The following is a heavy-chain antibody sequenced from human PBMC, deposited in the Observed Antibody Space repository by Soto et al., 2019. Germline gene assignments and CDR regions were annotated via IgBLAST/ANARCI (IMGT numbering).Heavy chain of an antibody. J-gene: IGHJ4*02. D-gene: IGHD3-22*01. Sequence: EVQLVESGGGLVKPGGSLRLSCAASGFTFSNAWMSWVRQAPGKGLEWVGRIKSKTDGGHTDYAAPVKGRLTISRDDSKTPLYLQMHILQCEDTPVYYCPTEHDYYVSRQTDFDCWGQGTLVTVSS. V-gene: IGHV3-15*01. CDR1: GFTFSNAW. CDR2: IKSKTDGGHT. CDR3: PTEHDYYVSRQTDFDC.